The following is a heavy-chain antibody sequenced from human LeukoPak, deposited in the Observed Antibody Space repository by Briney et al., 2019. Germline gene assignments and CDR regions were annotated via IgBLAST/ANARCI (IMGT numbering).Heavy chain of an antibody. D-gene: IGHD3-22*01. CDR3: ARDLYDSSGYYLGYYFDY. CDR1: GFTFSSYW. CDR2: IKQDGSEK. Sequence: GGSLRLSCAASGFTFSSYWVSWVRQAPGKGLEWVANIKQDGSEKYYVDSVKGRFTISRDNAKNSLYLQMNSLRAEDTAVYYCARDLYDSSGYYLGYYFDYWGQGTLVTVSS. J-gene: IGHJ4*02. V-gene: IGHV3-7*01.